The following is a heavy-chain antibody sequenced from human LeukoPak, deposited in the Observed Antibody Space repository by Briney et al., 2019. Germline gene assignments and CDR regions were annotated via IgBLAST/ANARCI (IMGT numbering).Heavy chain of an antibody. CDR2: ISRTSDSI. D-gene: IGHD1-7*01. J-gene: IGHJ5*02. V-gene: IGHV3-21*01. CDR3: ARGATGTTRWFDP. Sequence: GGSLRLSCAASGFTFSSYGMHWVRQAPGKGLEWVSIISRTSDSIFYADSVKGRFTISRDNAKNSLYLQMNSLRAEDTAAYYCARGATGTTRWFDPWGQGTLVTVSS. CDR1: GFTFSSYG.